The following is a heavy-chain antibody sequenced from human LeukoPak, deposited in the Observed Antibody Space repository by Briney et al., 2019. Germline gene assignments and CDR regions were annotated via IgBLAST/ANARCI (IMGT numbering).Heavy chain of an antibody. CDR1: GFTFSSYS. CDR3: ARWYSSGWAFDY. J-gene: IGHJ4*02. Sequence: GSLRLSCAASGFTFSSYSMNWIRQPPGKGLEWVGYIHYSGSTKYNPSLKSRVTISVDTSKNQFSLKLSSVTAADTAVYYCARWYSSGWAFDYWGQGTLVTVSS. CDR2: IHYSGST. V-gene: IGHV4-59*08. D-gene: IGHD6-19*01.